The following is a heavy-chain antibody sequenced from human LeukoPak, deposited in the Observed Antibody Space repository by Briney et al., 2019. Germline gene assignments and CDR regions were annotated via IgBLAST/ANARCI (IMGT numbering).Heavy chain of an antibody. J-gene: IGHJ3*02. V-gene: IGHV4-34*01. CDR2: INHSGST. D-gene: IGHD5-18*01. CDR3: ARVDTAMANDAFDI. CDR1: GGSFSGYY. Sequence: SETLSLTCAVYGGSFSGYYWSWIRQPPGKGLEWIGEINHSGSTNYNPSLKSRVTISVDTSKNQFSLKLSSVTAADTAVYYCARVDTAMANDAFDIWGQGTMVTVSS.